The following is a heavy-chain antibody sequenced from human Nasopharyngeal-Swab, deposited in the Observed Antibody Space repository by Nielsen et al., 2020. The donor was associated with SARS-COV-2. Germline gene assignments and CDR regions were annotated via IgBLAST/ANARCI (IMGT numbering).Heavy chain of an antibody. CDR3: ARKLHGMDV. CDR1: GGSISSYY. Sequence: SETLSLTCTVSGGSISSYYWSWIRQPPGKGLEWIGYIYYSGSTNYNPSLMSRVTISVDTSKNQFSLKLSSVTAADTAVYYCARKLHGMDVWGQGTTVTVSS. CDR2: IYYSGST. J-gene: IGHJ6*02. V-gene: IGHV4-59*01.